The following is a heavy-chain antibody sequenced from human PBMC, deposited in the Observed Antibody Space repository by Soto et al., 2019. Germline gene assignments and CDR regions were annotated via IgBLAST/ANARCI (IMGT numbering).Heavy chain of an antibody. Sequence: QVQLVQSGPEVKKPGASVKVSCKASGYTFTNYGISWVRQAPGQGPEWMGWISGYNGDTKYAQTLQGRVTLTTDTSTSTAYMELRSLRSDDTAVYYCARGGTSWSAEYYQHWGQGPLVIVSA. D-gene: IGHD6-13*01. CDR1: GYTFTNYG. CDR3: ARGGTSWSAEYYQH. V-gene: IGHV1-18*01. CDR2: ISGYNGDT. J-gene: IGHJ1*01.